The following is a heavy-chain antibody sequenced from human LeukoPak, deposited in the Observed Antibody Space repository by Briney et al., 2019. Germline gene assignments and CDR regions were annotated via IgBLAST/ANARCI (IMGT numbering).Heavy chain of an antibody. CDR2: IIPILGIA. D-gene: IGHD5-12*01. Sequence: ASVKVSCKASGGTFSSYAISWVRQALGQGLEWMGRIIPILGIANYAQKFQGRVTITADKSTSTAYMELSSLRSEDTAVYYCARDSLRGGYDFDVVEWGYYYYGMDVWSQGTTVTVSS. V-gene: IGHV1-69*04. J-gene: IGHJ6*02. CDR1: GGTFSSYA. CDR3: ARDSLRGGYDFDVVEWGYYYYGMDV.